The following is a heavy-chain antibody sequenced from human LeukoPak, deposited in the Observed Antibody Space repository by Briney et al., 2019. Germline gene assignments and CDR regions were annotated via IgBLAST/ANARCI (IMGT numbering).Heavy chain of an antibody. CDR2: IKQDGSEK. D-gene: IGHD5-18*01. CDR3: AREGIQLWLRYFQH. J-gene: IGHJ1*01. CDR1: GFTFSSYW. V-gene: IGHV3-7*01. Sequence: GGSLRLSCAASGFTFSSYWMSWVRQAPGKGLEWVANIKQDGSEKYYVDSVKGRFTISRDNAKNSLYLQMNSLRAEDTAVYYCAREGIQLWLRYFQHWGQGTLVTVSS.